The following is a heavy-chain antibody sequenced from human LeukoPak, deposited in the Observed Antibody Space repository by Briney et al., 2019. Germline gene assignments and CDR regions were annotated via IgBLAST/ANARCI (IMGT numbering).Heavy chain of an antibody. D-gene: IGHD6-13*01. V-gene: IGHV4-61*02. J-gene: IGHJ4*02. CDR1: GGSISSGSYY. CDR2: IYTSGST. CDR3: ARQSSSWYYFDY. Sequence: PSETLSLTCTVSGGSISSGSYYWSWIRQPAGKGLEWIGRIYTSGSTNYNPSLKSRVTISVGTSKNQFSLKLSSVTAADTAVYYCARQSSSWYYFDYWGQGTLVTVSS.